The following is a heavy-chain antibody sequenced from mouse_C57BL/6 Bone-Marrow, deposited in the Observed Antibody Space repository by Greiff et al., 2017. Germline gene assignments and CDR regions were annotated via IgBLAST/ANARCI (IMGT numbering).Heavy chain of an antibody. CDR2: ISSGGSYT. V-gene: IGHV5-6*01. Sequence: EVKLVESGGDSVKPGGSLKLSCAASGFTFSSYGMSWVRQTPDKRLEWVATISSGGSYTYYPDSVKGRFTISRDNAKNTLYLQMSSLKSEDTAMYYCARQITTVVLYYYAMDYWGQGTSVTVSS. CDR3: ARQITTVVLYYYAMDY. CDR1: GFTFSSYG. J-gene: IGHJ4*01. D-gene: IGHD1-1*01.